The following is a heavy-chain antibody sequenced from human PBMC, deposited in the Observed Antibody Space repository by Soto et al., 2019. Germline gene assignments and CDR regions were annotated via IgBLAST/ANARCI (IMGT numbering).Heavy chain of an antibody. D-gene: IGHD3-3*01. CDR2: ISSNGGST. CDR3: VKECHYDFWSALPDY. Sequence: PGGSLRLSCSASGFTFSSYAMHWVRQAPGKGLEYVSAISSNGGSTYYADSVKGRFTISRDNSKNTLYLQMSSLRAEDTAVYYCVKECHYDFWSALPDYWGQGTLVTVSS. J-gene: IGHJ4*02. V-gene: IGHV3-64D*06. CDR1: GFTFSSYA.